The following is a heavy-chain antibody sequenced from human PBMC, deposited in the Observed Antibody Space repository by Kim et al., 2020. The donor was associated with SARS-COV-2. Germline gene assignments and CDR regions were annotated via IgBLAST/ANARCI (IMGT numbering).Heavy chain of an antibody. CDR2: ISWNSGSI. CDR1: GFTFDDYA. Sequence: GGSLRLSCAASGFTFDDYAMHWVRQAPGKGLEWVSGISWNSGSIGYADSVKGRFTISRDNAKNSLYLQMNSLRAEDTALYYCAKGDYYDYVWGSYRYVYGGAFDIWGQGTMVTVSS. J-gene: IGHJ3*02. D-gene: IGHD3-16*02. V-gene: IGHV3-9*01. CDR3: AKGDYYDYVWGSYRYVYGGAFDI.